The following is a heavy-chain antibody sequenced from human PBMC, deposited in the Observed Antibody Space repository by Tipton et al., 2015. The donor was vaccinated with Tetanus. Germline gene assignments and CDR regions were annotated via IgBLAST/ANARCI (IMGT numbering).Heavy chain of an antibody. CDR2: ISYDGSNK. D-gene: IGHD3-3*01. V-gene: IGHV3-30*04. Sequence: SLRLSCAASGFTFSSYAMHWVRQAPGKGLEWVAVISYDGSNKYYADSVKGRFTISRDNSKNTLYLQMNSLRAEDTAVYYSRVDFWSGYYNDAFDIWGQGTMVTVSS. J-gene: IGHJ3*02. CDR1: GFTFSSYA. CDR3: RVDFWSGYYNDAFDI.